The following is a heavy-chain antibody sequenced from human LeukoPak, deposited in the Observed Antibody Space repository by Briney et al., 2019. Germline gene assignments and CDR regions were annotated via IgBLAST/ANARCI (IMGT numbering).Heavy chain of an antibody. CDR2: IYYSGST. V-gene: IGHV4-59*01. D-gene: IGHD3-16*02. CDR1: GGSISSYY. CDR3: ARGTYYDYVWGSYRYSYYYYMDV. Sequence: SETLSLTCTVSGGSISSYYWSWIRQPPGKGLEWIGYIYYSGSTNYNPSLKSRVTISVDTSKNQFSLKLSSVTAADTAVYYCARGTYYDYVWGSYRYSYYYYMDVWGKGTTVTISS. J-gene: IGHJ6*03.